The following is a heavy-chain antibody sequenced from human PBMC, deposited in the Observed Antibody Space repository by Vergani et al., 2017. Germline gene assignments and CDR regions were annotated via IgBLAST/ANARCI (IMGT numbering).Heavy chain of an antibody. Sequence: QLQLQESGPGLVKPSETLSLTCTVSGGSISSSSYYWGWIRQPPGKGLEGIGSIYYSGSTYYNPSLKSRVTISVDTSKNQFSLKLSAVTAADTAVYYCARESDESSGEHWGQGTLVTVSS. D-gene: IGHD3-22*01. CDR1: GGSISSSSYY. J-gene: IGHJ1*01. CDR2: IYYSGST. CDR3: ARESDESSGEH. V-gene: IGHV4-39*07.